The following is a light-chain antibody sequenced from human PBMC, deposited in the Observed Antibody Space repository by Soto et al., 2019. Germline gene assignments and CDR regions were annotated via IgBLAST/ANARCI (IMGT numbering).Light chain of an antibody. CDR3: QQYQSDTWT. J-gene: IGKJ1*01. V-gene: IGKV1-5*01. CDR1: QNIERW. Sequence: QMTQSHSTVAASGGGIVIGSCRASQNIERWQAWYQQKPGKAPKLLLYDVSALERGVPSRFSGSGSATEFTLTISDLQPDDFATYYCQQYQSDTWTFGQGTKVDIK. CDR2: DVS.